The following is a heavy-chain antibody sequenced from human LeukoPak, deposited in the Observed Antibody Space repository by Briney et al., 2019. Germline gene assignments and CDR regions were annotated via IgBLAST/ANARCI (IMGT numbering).Heavy chain of an antibody. Sequence: ASVKVTCKASGYTFINHDINRVRQATGQGLEWMGWMSADSDSTRYAQNFQGRVAISRDTAVNTAYMELSSLRSEDTAIYYCTRLTGTTVDYWGQGTLVTVSS. CDR1: GYTFINHD. V-gene: IGHV1-8*03. CDR2: MSADSDST. CDR3: TRLTGTTVDY. J-gene: IGHJ4*02. D-gene: IGHD1-1*01.